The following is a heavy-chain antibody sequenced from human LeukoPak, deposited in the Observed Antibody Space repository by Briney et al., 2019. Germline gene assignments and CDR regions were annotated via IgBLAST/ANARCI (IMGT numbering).Heavy chain of an antibody. J-gene: IGHJ4*02. CDR3: ARSRGAGYVGWLDY. V-gene: IGHV6-1*01. CDR2: TYYRSKWSY. CDR1: GDSVSTNGAA. D-gene: IGHD3-10*01. Sequence: SQTLSLTCAISGDSVSTNGAAWSWVRQSPSRGLEWLGRTYYRSKWSYDYAVSVKSRITINPDTSKNPFSLQLNSVTPDDTAVYYCARSRGAGYVGWLDYWGQGTLVTVSS.